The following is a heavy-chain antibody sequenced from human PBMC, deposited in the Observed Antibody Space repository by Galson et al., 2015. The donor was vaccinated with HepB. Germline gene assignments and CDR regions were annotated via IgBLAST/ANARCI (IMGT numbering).Heavy chain of an antibody. CDR2: ISDTGDTI. V-gene: IGHV3-11*01. Sequence: SLRLSCAAAGFPFGDYYMSWFRQAPGKGLEWIPYISDTGDTIYYADSVKGRFTISRDNTENSLYLQMNSLGVGDTAVYYCAGRVGLNYWGQGTLVTVSS. CDR1: GFPFGDYY. D-gene: IGHD2-2*03. CDR3: AGRVGLNY. J-gene: IGHJ4*02.